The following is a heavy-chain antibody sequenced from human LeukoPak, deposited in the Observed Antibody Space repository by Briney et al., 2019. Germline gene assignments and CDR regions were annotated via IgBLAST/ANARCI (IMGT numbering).Heavy chain of an antibody. J-gene: IGHJ3*02. D-gene: IGHD1-26*01. V-gene: IGHV1-18*01. Sequence: EASVKVSCKASGYTFTSYGISWVRQAPGQGLEWMGWISAYNGNTNYAQKFQGRVTMTRDTSISTAYMELSRLRSDDTAVYYCARVGASSAFDIWGQGTMVTVSS. CDR2: ISAYNGNT. CDR1: GYTFTSYG. CDR3: ARVGASSAFDI.